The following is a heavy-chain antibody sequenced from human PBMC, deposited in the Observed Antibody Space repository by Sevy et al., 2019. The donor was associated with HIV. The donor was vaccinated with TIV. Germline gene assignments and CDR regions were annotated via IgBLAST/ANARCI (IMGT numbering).Heavy chain of an antibody. V-gene: IGHV3-30*18. Sequence: GGSLRLSCAASGFTFSSYGMHWVRQAPGKGLEWVAVISYDGSNKYYADSVKGRFTISRDNSKNTLYLQMNSLRAEDTAGYYCAKSEPVKGGAFDIWGQGTMVTVSS. J-gene: IGHJ3*02. D-gene: IGHD1-26*01. CDR3: AKSEPVKGGAFDI. CDR2: ISYDGSNK. CDR1: GFTFSSYG.